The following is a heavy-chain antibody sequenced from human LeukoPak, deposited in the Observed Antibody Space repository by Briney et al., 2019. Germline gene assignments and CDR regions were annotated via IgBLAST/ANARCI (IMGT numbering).Heavy chain of an antibody. J-gene: IGHJ4*02. CDR1: GGSISSYY. CDR2: IYYSGST. D-gene: IGHD4-17*01. Sequence: SETLSLTCTVSGGSISSYYWSWIRQPPGKGLEWIGYIYYSGSTNYNPSLKSRVTISVDTSKNQFSLKLRSVTAADTAVYYCARGSPATVTSPFDYWGQGTLVTVSS. CDR3: ARGSPATVTSPFDY. V-gene: IGHV4-59*12.